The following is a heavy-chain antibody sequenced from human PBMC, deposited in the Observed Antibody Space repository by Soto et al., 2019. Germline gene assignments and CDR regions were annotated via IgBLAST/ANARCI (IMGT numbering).Heavy chain of an antibody. CDR2: IIPIFGTA. CDR3: ARDRRDGYKRYFEF. V-gene: IGHV1-69*06. CDR1: GGTFSSYA. J-gene: IGHJ4*02. Sequence: SVKVSCKASGGTFSSYAISWVRQAPGQGLEWMGGIIPIFGTANYAQKFQGRVTITADKSTSTAYMELSSLRSEDTAVYYCARDRRDGYKRYFEFWGQGNQVTVSS. D-gene: IGHD5-12*01.